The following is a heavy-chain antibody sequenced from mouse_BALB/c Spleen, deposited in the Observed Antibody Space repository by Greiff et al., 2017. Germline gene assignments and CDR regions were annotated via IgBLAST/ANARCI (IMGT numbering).Heavy chain of an antibody. Sequence: VQLQQPGAELVKPGASVKLSCKASGYTFTSYYMYWVKQRPGQGLEWIGGINPSNGGTNFNEKFKSKATLTVDKSSSTAYMQLSSLTSEDSAVYYCTRGYYGSSYGWYFDVWGAGTTVTVSS. CDR1: GYTFTSYY. CDR2: INPSNGGT. J-gene: IGHJ1*01. CDR3: TRGYYGSSYGWYFDV. V-gene: IGHV1S81*02. D-gene: IGHD1-1*01.